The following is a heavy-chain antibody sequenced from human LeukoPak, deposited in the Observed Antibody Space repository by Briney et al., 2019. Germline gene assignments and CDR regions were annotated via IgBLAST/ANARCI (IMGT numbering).Heavy chain of an antibody. V-gene: IGHV3-21*01. CDR2: ISSSSSYI. D-gene: IGHD1-20*01. CDR3: ARNNWAVPNNWFDP. J-gene: IGHJ5*02. Sequence: GGSLRPSCAASGFTFSSYSMNWVRQAPGKGLEWVSSISSSSSYIYYADSVKGRFAISRDNAKNSLYLQMNSLRAEDTAVYYCARNNWAVPNNWFDPWGQGTLVTVSS. CDR1: GFTFSSYS.